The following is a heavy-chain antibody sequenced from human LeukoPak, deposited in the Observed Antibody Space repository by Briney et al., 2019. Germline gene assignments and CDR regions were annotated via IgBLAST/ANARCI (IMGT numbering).Heavy chain of an antibody. CDR1: GFTFSSYS. CDR3: ARDPGGLLWFGELFLPYYFDY. V-gene: IGHV3-48*01. D-gene: IGHD3-10*01. Sequence: GESLRLSCAASGFTFSSYSMNWVRQAPGKGLEWVSYISSSSSTIYYADSVKGRFTISRDNAKNSLYLQMNSLRAEDTAVYYCARDPGGLLWFGELFLPYYFDYWGQGTLVTVSS. J-gene: IGHJ4*02. CDR2: ISSSSSTI.